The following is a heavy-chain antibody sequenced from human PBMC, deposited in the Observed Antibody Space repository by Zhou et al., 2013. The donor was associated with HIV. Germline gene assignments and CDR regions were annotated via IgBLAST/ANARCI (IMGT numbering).Heavy chain of an antibody. CDR2: VIPVLQIA. D-gene: IGHD6-13*01. CDR3: ARERYSSSWYERGFDY. J-gene: IGHJ4*02. Sequence: VQLVQSGNVLKRPGSSVKISCKTSGGTFENYPISWVRQAPGHGLEWVGGVIPVLQIAHYSQKFQGRVTITRDTSASTAYMELSSLRSEDTAVYYCARERYSSSWYERGFDYWGQGTLVTVSS. CDR1: GGTFENYP. V-gene: IGHV1-69*05.